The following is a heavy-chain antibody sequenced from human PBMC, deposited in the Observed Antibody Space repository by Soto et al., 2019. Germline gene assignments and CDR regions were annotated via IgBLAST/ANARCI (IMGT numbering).Heavy chain of an antibody. CDR1: GFTFSSYA. V-gene: IGHV3-30-3*01. J-gene: IGHJ6*03. D-gene: IGHD4-4*01. Sequence: PGGSLRLSCAASGFTFSSYAMHWVRQAPGKGLEWVAVISYDGSNKYYADSVKGRFTISRDNSKNTLYLQMNSLRAADTAMFYCARTYSKYDYYYYYMDVWGKGTTVTVSS. CDR2: ISYDGSNK. CDR3: ARTYSKYDYYYYYMDV.